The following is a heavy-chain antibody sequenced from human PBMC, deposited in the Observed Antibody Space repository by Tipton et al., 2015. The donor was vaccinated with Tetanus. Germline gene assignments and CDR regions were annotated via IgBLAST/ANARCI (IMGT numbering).Heavy chain of an antibody. CDR1: GFIFSSYG. V-gene: IGHV3-33*01. CDR2: SWYDGTDK. J-gene: IGHJ4*02. Sequence: SLRLSCAASGFIFSSYGIHWVRQAPGKGLEWLAVSWYDGTDKYYADSVKGRFTISRDNSKNTLYLQMNSPRAEDTALYYCAREADCSGGSCFSGDFDNWGQGTQVTVSS. CDR3: AREADCSGGSCFSGDFDN. D-gene: IGHD2-15*01.